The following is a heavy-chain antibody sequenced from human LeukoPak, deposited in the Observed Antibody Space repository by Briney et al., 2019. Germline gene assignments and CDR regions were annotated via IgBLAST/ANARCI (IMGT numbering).Heavy chain of an antibody. V-gene: IGHV3-74*01. CDR3: VKDKHRDGYTYGVYDS. CDR2: INTDGTRT. Sequence: GGSLRLSCAASGFSFSSYWMHWVRQAPGKGLVWVSHINTDGTRTSYADSVKGRFTISRDNAKNSLDLQMSSLRPEDTALYYCVKDKHRDGYTYGVYDSWGQGTLITVSS. J-gene: IGHJ5*01. CDR1: GFSFSSYW. D-gene: IGHD5-12*01.